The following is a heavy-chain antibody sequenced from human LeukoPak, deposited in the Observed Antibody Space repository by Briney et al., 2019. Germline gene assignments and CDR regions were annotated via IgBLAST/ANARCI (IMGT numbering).Heavy chain of an antibody. CDR1: GFTFSSYW. D-gene: IGHD3-9*01. CDR3: ARVVRYFDWLLSPFYFDY. CDR2: TKQDGSEK. V-gene: IGHV3-7*01. Sequence: GGSLRLSCAASGFTFSSYWMSWVRQAPGKGLEWVANTKQDGSEKYYVDSVKGRFTISRDNAKNSLYLQMSSLRAEDTAVYYCARVVRYFDWLLSPFYFDYWGQGTLVTVSS. J-gene: IGHJ4*02.